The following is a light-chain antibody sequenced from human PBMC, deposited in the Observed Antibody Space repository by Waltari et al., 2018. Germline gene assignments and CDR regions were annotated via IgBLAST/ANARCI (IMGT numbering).Light chain of an antibody. V-gene: IGLV2-23*02. Sequence: QSALTQPASVSGSPGPSPPIPCTGTSSDIGGYNDFCWYQQYPDKAPILIIYDVSKRPSGVSNRFSGSKSGNTASLTISGLQAEDEADYYCCSYAGSSTHVLFGGGTKLTVL. CDR2: DVS. J-gene: IGLJ2*01. CDR3: CSYAGSSTHVL. CDR1: SSDIGGYND.